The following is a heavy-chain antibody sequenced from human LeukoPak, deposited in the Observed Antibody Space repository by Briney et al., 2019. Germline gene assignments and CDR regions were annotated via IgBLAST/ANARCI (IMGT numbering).Heavy chain of an antibody. CDR3: ASISGGYSSGWYTGKSDN. D-gene: IGHD6-19*01. Sequence: PGGSLRLSCVVSGFSFSSYGMHWVRQAPGKGLEWVAVTSYNGGDKYYADSVKGRFTISRDNSKNTLYLQMDSLRTEDTAMYYCASISGGYSSGWYTGKSDNWGQGTLVTVSS. CDR1: GFSFSSYG. CDR2: TSYNGGDK. J-gene: IGHJ4*02. V-gene: IGHV3-30*03.